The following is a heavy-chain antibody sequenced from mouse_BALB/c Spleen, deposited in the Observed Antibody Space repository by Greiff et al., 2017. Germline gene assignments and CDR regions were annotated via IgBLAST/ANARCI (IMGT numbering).Heavy chain of an antibody. V-gene: IGHV5-17*02. Sequence: EVMLVESGGGLVQPGGSRKLSCAASGFTFSSFGMHWVRQAPEKGLEWVAYISSGSSTIYYADTVKGRFTISRDNPKNTLFLQMTSLRSEDTAMYYCATGLQYGDDPAWFAYWGQGTLVTVSA. CDR1: GFTFSSFG. D-gene: IGHD2-2*01. CDR2: ISSGSSTI. CDR3: ATGLQYGDDPAWFAY. J-gene: IGHJ3*01.